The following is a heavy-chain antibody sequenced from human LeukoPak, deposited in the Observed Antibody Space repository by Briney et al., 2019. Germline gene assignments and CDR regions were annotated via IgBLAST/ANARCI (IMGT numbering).Heavy chain of an antibody. CDR1: GYTFSSHG. V-gene: IGHV1-18*01. Sequence: ASVKVSCKASGYTFSSHGITWVRQAPGQGLEWMGWISAYNGNTNYAQKLQGRVTMITDTSTTTAYMELRRLRSGDTAVYYCATDLSVDGGVYWGQGTLVTVSS. J-gene: IGHJ4*02. CDR2: ISAYNGNT. CDR3: ATDLSVDGGVY. D-gene: IGHD2-15*01.